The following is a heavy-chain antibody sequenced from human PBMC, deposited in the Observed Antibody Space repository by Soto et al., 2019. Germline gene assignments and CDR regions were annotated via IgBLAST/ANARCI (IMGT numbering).Heavy chain of an antibody. CDR3: ATDFWPVTDILRRVY. D-gene: IGHD2-21*02. CDR2: IYYSGST. V-gene: IGHV4-39*07. CDR1: GGSISSSSYY. Sequence: LQTMSLTWTVSGGSISSSSYYCVLINQPPGKGLEWIGSIYYSGSTNYNPSLKSRVTISVDTSKNQFSLKLSSVTAADMAVYFCATDFWPVTDILRRVYWGQGTQVTVSS. J-gene: IGHJ4*02.